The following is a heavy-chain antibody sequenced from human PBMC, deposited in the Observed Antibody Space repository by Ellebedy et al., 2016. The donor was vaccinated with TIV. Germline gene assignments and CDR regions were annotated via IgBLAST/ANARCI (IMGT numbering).Heavy chain of an antibody. J-gene: IGHJ4*02. CDR1: GYTFSSYG. CDR3: ARDLRLYSSGWSPLGY. Sequence: ASVKVSCXASGYTFSSYGISWVRQAPGQGLEWMGWISAYNGNTNYAQKLQGRVTLTRDTSTSTAYMELRSLRSDDTAVYYCARDLRLYSSGWSPLGYWGQGTLVTVSS. V-gene: IGHV1-18*01. D-gene: IGHD6-19*01. CDR2: ISAYNGNT.